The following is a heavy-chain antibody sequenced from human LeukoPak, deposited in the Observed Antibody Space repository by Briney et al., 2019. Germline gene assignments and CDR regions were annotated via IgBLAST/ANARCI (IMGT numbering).Heavy chain of an antibody. CDR2: IYYSGST. Sequence: SETLSLTCTVSGGSIGSGDYYWSWIRQPPGKGLEWIGCIYYSGSTYYNPSLKSRVTISVDTSKNQFSLKLSSVTAADTAVYYCARAFVVVPAAIINWFDPWGQGTLVTVSS. D-gene: IGHD2-2*01. CDR1: GGSIGSGDYY. CDR3: ARAFVVVPAAIINWFDP. V-gene: IGHV4-30-4*08. J-gene: IGHJ5*02.